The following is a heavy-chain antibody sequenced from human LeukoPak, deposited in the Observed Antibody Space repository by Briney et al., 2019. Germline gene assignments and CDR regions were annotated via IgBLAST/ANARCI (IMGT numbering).Heavy chain of an antibody. CDR2: ISGSGGST. D-gene: IGHD2-2*01. CDR1: GFTFSSYA. Sequence: PGGSLRLSCAASGFTFSSYAMSWVRQAPGKGLEWVSAISGSGGSTYYADSVRGRFTISRDNSKNTLYLQMNSLRAEDTAVYYCAKGRRCSSTSCSIDYWGQGTLVTVSS. V-gene: IGHV3-23*01. CDR3: AKGRRCSSTSCSIDY. J-gene: IGHJ4*02.